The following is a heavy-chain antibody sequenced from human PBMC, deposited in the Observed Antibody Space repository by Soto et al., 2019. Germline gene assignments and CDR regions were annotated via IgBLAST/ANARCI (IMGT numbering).Heavy chain of an antibody. CDR1: GGSISSSNW. CDR2: IYHSGST. J-gene: IGHJ5*02. Sequence: SETLSLTCAVSGGSISSSNWWSWVRQPPGKGLEWIGEIYHSGSTNYNPSLKSRVTISVDKSKNQFSLKLSSVTAADTAVYYCARVPGGYCSSTSCYRSSIWFDPWGEGTLVTVSS. CDR3: ARVPGGYCSSTSCYRSSIWFDP. D-gene: IGHD2-2*02. V-gene: IGHV4-4*02.